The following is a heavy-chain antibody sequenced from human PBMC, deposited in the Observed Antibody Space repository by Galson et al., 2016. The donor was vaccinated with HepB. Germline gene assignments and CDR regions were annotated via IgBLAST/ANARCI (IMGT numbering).Heavy chain of an antibody. CDR1: GFTFSNYW. CDR3: ARSRRERDSYGFAY. V-gene: IGHV3-7*03. J-gene: IGHJ4*02. Sequence: SLRLSCAASGFTFSNYWMNWVRLAPGKGLQWVATINKDGSEKYYVDSVKGRFSISRADANNSVYLEMSSLRVEDTAVYFCARSRRERDSYGFAYWGQGTQVAVSS. D-gene: IGHD5-18*01. CDR2: INKDGSEK.